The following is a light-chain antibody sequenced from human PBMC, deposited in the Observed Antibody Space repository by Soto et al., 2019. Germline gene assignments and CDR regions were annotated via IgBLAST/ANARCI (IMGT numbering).Light chain of an antibody. CDR3: QQRSASSP. V-gene: IGKV3-11*01. Sequence: EIVLTQSPATLSLSPGERATLSCRASQSVGIYLAWYQHKPGQAPRLLMYDASKRVTGIPARLSGSGSGTDFTLTISSLDPEDFAVYYCQQRSASSPFGQGTNLEI. CDR1: QSVGIY. CDR2: DAS. J-gene: IGKJ2*01.